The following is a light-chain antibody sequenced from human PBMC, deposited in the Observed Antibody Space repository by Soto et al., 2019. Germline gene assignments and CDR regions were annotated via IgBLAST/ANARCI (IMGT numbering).Light chain of an antibody. Sequence: QSVLTQPPSVSGAPGQRVTITCTGSASNIGASYDVNWYQHLPGAAPKLLIYETDNRPSGVPDRFSASRSGASASLAIAELQTGDEGDYYCQSYGSGLSVVFGGGTKLTVL. CDR2: ETD. CDR1: ASNIGASYD. J-gene: IGLJ2*01. V-gene: IGLV1-40*01. CDR3: QSYGSGLSVV.